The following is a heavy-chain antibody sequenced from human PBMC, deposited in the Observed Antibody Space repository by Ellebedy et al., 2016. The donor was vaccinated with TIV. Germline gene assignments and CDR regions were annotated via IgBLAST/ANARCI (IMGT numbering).Heavy chain of an antibody. CDR3: AKDLHESGSPNWFDP. J-gene: IGHJ5*02. Sequence: GESLKISCEASGFSFKSYSMAWVRQAPGKGLEWVSSISGRGINTYYEDSVKGRFTISRDNSNNTLYLQMNSLRVEDTAVYYCAKDLHESGSPNWFDPWGQGTLVTVSS. CDR1: GFSFKSYS. V-gene: IGHV3-23*01. D-gene: IGHD6-25*01. CDR2: ISGRGINT.